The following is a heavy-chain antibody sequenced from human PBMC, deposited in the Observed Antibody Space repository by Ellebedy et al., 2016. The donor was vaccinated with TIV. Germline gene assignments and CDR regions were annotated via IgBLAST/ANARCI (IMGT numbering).Heavy chain of an antibody. V-gene: IGHV3-43D*03. J-gene: IGHJ4*02. CDR3: AKGDAYVWGSFDY. D-gene: IGHD3-16*01. CDR1: GFTFDDYA. Sequence: GESLKISCAASGFTFDDYAMHWVRQAPGKGLEWVSLISWDGGSTYYADSVKGRFTISRDNSKNSLYLQMNSLRAEDTALYYCAKGDAYVWGSFDYWGQGTLVTVSS. CDR2: ISWDGGST.